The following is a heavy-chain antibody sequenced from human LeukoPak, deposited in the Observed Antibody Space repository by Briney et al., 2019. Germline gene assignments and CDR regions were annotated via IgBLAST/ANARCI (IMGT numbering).Heavy chain of an antibody. CDR2: IYSGST. CDR1: GGSISAYY. CDR3: ARRLRTFFDY. V-gene: IGHV4-4*08. J-gene: IGHJ4*02. Sequence: PSETLSLTCTVSGGSISAYYWNWIRQSPGKELEWIGHIYSGSTTYSPSLKSRVTISVDTSKNQFSLKLSSVTAADTAVYYCARRLRTFFDYWGQGTLVTVSS.